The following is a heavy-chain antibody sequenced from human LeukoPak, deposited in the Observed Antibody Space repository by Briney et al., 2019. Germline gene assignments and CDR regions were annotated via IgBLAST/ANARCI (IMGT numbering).Heavy chain of an antibody. CDR3: AKITFRLLRGLVDY. Sequence: QSGGSLRLSCAASGFTFSSYGMHWVRQAPGKGLEWVSAISGSGGSTYYADSVKGRFTISRDNSKNTLYLQMNSLRAEDTAVYYCAKITFRLLRGLVDYWGQGTLVTVSS. V-gene: IGHV3-23*01. D-gene: IGHD2-15*01. CDR2: ISGSGGST. J-gene: IGHJ4*02. CDR1: GFTFSSYG.